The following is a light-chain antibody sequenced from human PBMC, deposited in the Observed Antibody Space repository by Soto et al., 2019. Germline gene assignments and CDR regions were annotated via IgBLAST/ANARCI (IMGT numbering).Light chain of an antibody. Sequence: DIVMTQSPDSLAVSLGERATINCKSSQSVLYSSNNKNYLAWYQQKPGQPPKLLIYWASTRESGVPDRFSGSGSGTDFTLTNSSLQAEDVAVYYCQQYSSTPQLTFGGGTKVDIK. CDR1: QSVLYSSNNKNY. J-gene: IGKJ4*01. CDR3: QQYSSTPQLT. V-gene: IGKV4-1*01. CDR2: WAS.